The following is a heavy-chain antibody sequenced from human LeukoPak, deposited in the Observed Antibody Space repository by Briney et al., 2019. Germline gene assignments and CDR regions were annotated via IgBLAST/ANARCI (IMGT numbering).Heavy chain of an antibody. CDR2: ISYDGSNK. D-gene: IGHD3-10*01. V-gene: IGHV3-30*04. J-gene: IGHJ3*02. CDR1: GFTFSSYA. Sequence: GGSLRLSCAASGFTFSSYAMHWVRQAPGKGLEWVAVISYDGSNKYYADSVKGRFTISRDNSKNTLYLQMNSLRAEDTAVYYCAKDYLVFARGSSAFDIWGQGTMVTVSS. CDR3: AKDYLVFARGSSAFDI.